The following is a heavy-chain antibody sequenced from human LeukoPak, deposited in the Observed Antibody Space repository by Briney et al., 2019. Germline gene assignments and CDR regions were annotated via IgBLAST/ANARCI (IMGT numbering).Heavy chain of an antibody. V-gene: IGHV3-9*01. CDR1: GFTFDDYA. CDR2: ISWNSGSI. CDR3: AKDIKLGYSSGWCDY. J-gene: IGHJ4*02. Sequence: PGGSMRLSCAASGFTFDDYAMHWVRQAPGKGLEWVSGISWNSGSIGYADSVKGRFTISRDNAKNSLYLQMNSLRAEDTALYYCAKDIKLGYSSGWCDYWGQGTLVTVSS. D-gene: IGHD6-19*01.